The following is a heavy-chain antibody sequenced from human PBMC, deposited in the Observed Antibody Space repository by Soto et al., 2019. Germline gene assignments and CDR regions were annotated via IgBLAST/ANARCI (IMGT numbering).Heavy chain of an antibody. CDR3: ARHALNPYCGGDCYPGAISC. Sequence: SETLSLTCTVSGGSISSSSYYWGWIRQPPGKGLEWIGSIYYSGSTYYNPSLKSRATISVDTSKNQFSLKLSSVTAADTAVYYCARHALNPYCGGDCYPGAISCWGQGTLVTVSS. CDR2: IYYSGST. D-gene: IGHD2-21*02. V-gene: IGHV4-39*01. CDR1: GGSISSSSYY. J-gene: IGHJ4*02.